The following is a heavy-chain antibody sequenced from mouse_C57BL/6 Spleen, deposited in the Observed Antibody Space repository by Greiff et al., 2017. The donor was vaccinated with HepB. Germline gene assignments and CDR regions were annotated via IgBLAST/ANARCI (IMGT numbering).Heavy chain of an antibody. CDR3: ARSHDGYSYYFDY. CDR1: GYSFTGYF. CDR2: INPYNGDT. V-gene: IGHV1-20*01. J-gene: IGHJ2*01. Sequence: EVQLQQSGPELVKPGDSVKISCKASGYSFTGYFMNWVMQSHGKSLEWIGRINPYNGDTFYNQKFKGKATLTVDKSSSTAHMELRSLTSEDSAVYYCARSHDGYSYYFDYWGQGTTLTVSS. D-gene: IGHD2-3*01.